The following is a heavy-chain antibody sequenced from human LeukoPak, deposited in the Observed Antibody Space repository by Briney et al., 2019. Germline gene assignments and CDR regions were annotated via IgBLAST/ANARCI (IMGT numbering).Heavy chain of an antibody. J-gene: IGHJ4*02. CDR3: ARVTGYIVEDYFDY. CDR1: GVSISSYY. V-gene: IGHV4-59*01. Sequence: PSETLSLTCSVSGVSISSYYWGWIRQPPGKGLEWIGYIYYSGSTNYNPSLKSRVTISVDTSKNQFSLRLSSVTAADTAVYYCARVTGYIVEDYFDYWGQGTLVTVSS. D-gene: IGHD3-22*01. CDR2: IYYSGST.